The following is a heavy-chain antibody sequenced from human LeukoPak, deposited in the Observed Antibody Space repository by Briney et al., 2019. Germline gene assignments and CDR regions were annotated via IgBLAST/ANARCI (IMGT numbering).Heavy chain of an antibody. CDR1: GGSFSGYY. D-gene: IGHD6-13*01. Sequence: PSETLSLTCAVYGGSFSGYYWNWIRQSPGKGLEWIGEINHSGSINYNPSLKSRVTISVDTSKNQFSLKLSSVTAADTAVYYCARVAAAGMIWGQGTLVTVSS. CDR2: INHSGSI. CDR3: ARVAAAGMI. J-gene: IGHJ4*02. V-gene: IGHV4-34*01.